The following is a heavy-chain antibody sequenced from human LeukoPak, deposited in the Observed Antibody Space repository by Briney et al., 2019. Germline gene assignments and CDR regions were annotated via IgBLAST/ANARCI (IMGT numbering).Heavy chain of an antibody. V-gene: IGHV3-23*01. CDR1: GFTFSSYV. J-gene: IGHJ4*02. D-gene: IGHD1-26*01. CDR2: ISSSGGST. Sequence: GGSLRLSCAASGFTFSSYVMSWVRQAPGKGLEWVSSISSSGGSTNYANSVKGRFTISRDNSKNTLYLQMNSLRAEDTALYYCVKAYTTSGTYSEPWGQGTLVTVSS. CDR3: VKAYTTSGTYSEP.